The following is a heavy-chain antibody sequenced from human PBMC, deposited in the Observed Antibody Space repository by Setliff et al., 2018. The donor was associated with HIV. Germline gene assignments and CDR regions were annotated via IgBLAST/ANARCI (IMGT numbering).Heavy chain of an antibody. CDR2: IIPMLGAA. D-gene: IGHD6-13*01. CDR1: GRTFRTYA. CDR3: ARVLKGYSSSYEAFDI. J-gene: IGHJ3*02. Sequence: SVKVSCKVSGRTFRTYAISWVRQAPGQGLEWMGGIIPMLGAANYAQKFQGRVTITADKSTSTVYMELSSLRSEDSAVYYCARVLKGYSSSYEAFDIWGQGTMVT. V-gene: IGHV1-69*10.